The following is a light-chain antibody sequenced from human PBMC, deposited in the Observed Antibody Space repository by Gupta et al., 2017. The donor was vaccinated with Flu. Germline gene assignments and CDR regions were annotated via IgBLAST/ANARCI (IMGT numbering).Light chain of an antibody. V-gene: IGLV2-14*03. J-gene: IGLJ2*01. CDR3: NAYASSSYVV. CDR2: NGT. Sequence: GRNVGVDTYVSRYQHNPGKVPIYNIYNGTTRASGVSARFTCAKSGNTAFLTISGLQDEDDADYYCNAYASSSYVVFGGGTKLTVL. CDR1: GRNVGVDTY.